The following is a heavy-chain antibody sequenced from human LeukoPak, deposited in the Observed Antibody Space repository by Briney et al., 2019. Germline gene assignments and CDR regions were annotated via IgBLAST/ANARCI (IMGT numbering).Heavy chain of an antibody. D-gene: IGHD3-22*01. CDR2: ISGSGGST. Sequence: PGGSLRLSCAASGFTFSSYGMSRVRQAPGKGLEWVSAISGSGGSTYYADSVEGRFTISRDNSKNTLYLQMNSLRAEDTAVYYCAKGKITMIVGDYWGQGTLVTVSS. V-gene: IGHV3-23*01. CDR1: GFTFSSYG. J-gene: IGHJ4*02. CDR3: AKGKITMIVGDY.